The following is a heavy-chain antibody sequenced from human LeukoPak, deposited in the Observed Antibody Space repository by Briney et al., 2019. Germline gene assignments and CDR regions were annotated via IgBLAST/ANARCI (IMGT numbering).Heavy chain of an antibody. J-gene: IGHJ3*02. V-gene: IGHV3-48*01. Sequence: GGSLRLSCAASGFTFSTYSMNWVRQAPGKGLEWVSYISGSSSTKYYADSVKGRFTISRDNAKKSLYLQMNSLRAEDTAVYYCATGVGITIFGVVINAFDIWGQGTLVTVSS. CDR1: GFTFSTYS. D-gene: IGHD3-3*01. CDR2: ISGSSSTK. CDR3: ATGVGITIFGVVINAFDI.